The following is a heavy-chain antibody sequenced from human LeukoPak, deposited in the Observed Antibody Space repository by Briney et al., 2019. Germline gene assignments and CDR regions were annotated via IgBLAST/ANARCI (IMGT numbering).Heavy chain of an antibody. CDR3: ARGGPGYDYFDY. Sequence: PGGSLRLSCAASGFTVSSNYMSWVRQAPGKGQEWVSVIYSGGSTYYAGSVKGRFTISRDNSKNTLYLQMNSLRAEDTAVYYCARGGPGYDYFDYWGQGTLVTVSS. V-gene: IGHV3-53*01. J-gene: IGHJ4*02. D-gene: IGHD5-18*01. CDR2: IYSGGST. CDR1: GFTVSSNY.